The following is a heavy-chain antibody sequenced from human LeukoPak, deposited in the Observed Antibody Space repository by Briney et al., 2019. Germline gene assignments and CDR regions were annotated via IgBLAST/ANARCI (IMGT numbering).Heavy chain of an antibody. CDR3: AREARLIAHFDY. Sequence: ASEKVSCKSSGYTFTTYAMHWVRQAPGQRPEWMGWIIVGSGKTKYSQKFQGRVTFTRDTSATTVYMELSSLTSEDTAAYYCAREARLIAHFDYWGQGTLVTVSS. V-gene: IGHV1-3*01. D-gene: IGHD2-21*01. CDR1: GYTFTTYA. J-gene: IGHJ4*02. CDR2: IIVGSGKT.